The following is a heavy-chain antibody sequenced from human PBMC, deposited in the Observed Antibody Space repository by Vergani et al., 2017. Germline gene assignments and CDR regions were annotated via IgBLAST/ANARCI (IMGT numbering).Heavy chain of an antibody. CDR2: IKQDGSEK. Sequence: AASGFTFSSYWMSWVRQAPGKGLEWVANIKQDGSEKYYVDSVKGRFTISRDNAKNSLYLQMNSLRAEDTAVYYCARDSVPLGYCSSTSCYTDNWFDPWGQGTLVTVSS. D-gene: IGHD2-2*02. CDR3: ARDSVPLGYCSSTSCYTDNWFDP. V-gene: IGHV3-7*01. J-gene: IGHJ5*02. CDR1: GFTFSSYW.